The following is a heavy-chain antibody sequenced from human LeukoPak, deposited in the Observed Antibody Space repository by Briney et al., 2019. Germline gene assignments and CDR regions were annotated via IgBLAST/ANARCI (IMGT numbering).Heavy chain of an antibody. CDR2: ISAYNGNT. CDR1: GYTFTSYG. D-gene: IGHD2-2*01. Sequence: GASVKVSCKASGYTFTSYGISWVRQAPGQGLEWMGWISAYNGNTNYAQKLQGRVTMTTDTSTSTAYMELRSLRSEDTAVYYCARGSDIVVVPAGLFFDPWGQGTLVTVSS. J-gene: IGHJ5*02. CDR3: ARGSDIVVVPAGLFFDP. V-gene: IGHV1-18*01.